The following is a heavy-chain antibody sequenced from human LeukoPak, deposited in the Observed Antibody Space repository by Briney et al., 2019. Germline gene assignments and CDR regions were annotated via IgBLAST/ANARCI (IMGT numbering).Heavy chain of an antibody. D-gene: IGHD3-22*01. J-gene: IGHJ4*02. CDR1: GGSISSNNW. Sequence: KPSETLSLTCAVSGGSISSNNWWSWVRQPPGRGLEWIGEIYHSGSTNYNPSLKSRVTISVDKAKNQFSLKLTSVTAADTAVYFCARRIISGYTDYWGQGTLVTVSS. V-gene: IGHV4-4*02. CDR2: IYHSGST. CDR3: ARRIISGYTDY.